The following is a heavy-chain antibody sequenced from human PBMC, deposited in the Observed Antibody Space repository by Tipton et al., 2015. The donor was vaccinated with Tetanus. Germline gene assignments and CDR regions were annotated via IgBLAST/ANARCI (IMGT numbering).Heavy chain of an antibody. CDR1: GGSIRSGDYQ. V-gene: IGHV4-61*02. D-gene: IGHD3-16*01. CDR3: ARALKQGANWFDP. Sequence: LRLSCTVSGGSIRSGDYQWNWIRQPAGKGLEWIGRIYSSGTTNYDPSLRGRVTMSIDTSKNRFSLKLDSVTAADTAIYYCARALKQGANWFDPWGQGTLVTVSS. J-gene: IGHJ5*02. CDR2: IYSSGTT.